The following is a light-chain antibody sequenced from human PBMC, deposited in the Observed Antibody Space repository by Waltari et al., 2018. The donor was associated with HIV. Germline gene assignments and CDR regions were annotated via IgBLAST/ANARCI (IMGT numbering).Light chain of an antibody. Sequence: QSALTQPASVSGSPGQSITISCTGTSSDVGGYYYLSWYQQHPGKAPKLMIYEVSNRPAGVSKRFSCSKSGNTASLTISGLQAEDEADYYCSSYTSSRTWVFGGGTKLTVL. V-gene: IGLV2-14*01. CDR2: EVS. CDR1: SSDVGGYYY. CDR3: SSYTSSRTWV. J-gene: IGLJ3*02.